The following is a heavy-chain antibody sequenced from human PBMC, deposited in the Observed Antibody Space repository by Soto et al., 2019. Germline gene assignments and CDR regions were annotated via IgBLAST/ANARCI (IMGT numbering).Heavy chain of an antibody. CDR1: GGTFSSYA. CDR2: IIPIFGTA. D-gene: IGHD2-21*02. J-gene: IGHJ6*02. V-gene: IGHV1-69*13. CDR3: AVACSYCVCDCYSEGLEYYYYGTAV. Sequence: GASVKVSCKASGGTFSSYAISWVRQAPGQGLEWMGGIIPIFGTANYAQKFQGRVTITADESTSTAYMELSSLRSDDTAVYYCAVACSYCVCDCYSEGLEYYYYGTAVWGQGTTVTVSS.